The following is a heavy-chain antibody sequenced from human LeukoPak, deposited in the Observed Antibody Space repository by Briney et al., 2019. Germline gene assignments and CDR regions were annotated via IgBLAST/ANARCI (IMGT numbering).Heavy chain of an antibody. V-gene: IGHV3-23*01. CDR3: AKARDWLSPRMTGYYGMDV. Sequence: PGGSLRLSCAASGFTFSSYAMSWVRQAPGKGLEWVSAISGSGGSTYYADSVKGRFTISRDNSKNTLYLQMNSLRAEDTAVYYCAKARDWLSPRMTGYYGMDVWGQGTTVTVSS. CDR2: ISGSGGST. CDR1: GFTFSSYA. J-gene: IGHJ6*02. D-gene: IGHD3-9*01.